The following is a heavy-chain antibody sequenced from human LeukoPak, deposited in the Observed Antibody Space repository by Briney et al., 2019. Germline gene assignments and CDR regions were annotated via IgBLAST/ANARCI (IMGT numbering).Heavy chain of an antibody. CDR1: GYTFTSYY. CDR3: ARGNILGYCSGGSCSNWFDP. D-gene: IGHD2-15*01. Sequence: ASVKVSCKASGYTFTSYYMHWVRQAPGQGLEWMGIINPSGGSTSYAQKFQGRVTMTRDTSTSTVYMELSSLRSEDTAVYYCARGNILGYCSGGSCSNWFDPWGQGTLVTVSS. CDR2: INPSGGST. J-gene: IGHJ5*02. V-gene: IGHV1-46*01.